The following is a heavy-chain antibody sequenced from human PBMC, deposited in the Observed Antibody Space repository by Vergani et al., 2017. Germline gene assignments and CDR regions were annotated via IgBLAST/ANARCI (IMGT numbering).Heavy chain of an antibody. V-gene: IGHV4-38-2*01. D-gene: IGHD5-12*01. CDR2: IYHSGST. J-gene: IGHJ4*02. Sequence: QLQLHKSGPGLVEPSETLSLTCAVSGYSIRNGYYWGWIRQPPGKGLEWIGSIYHSGSTHYNPSLKSRVTISVDTSKNDFSLKVTSVTAADTAVYYCTRQPQEGASGPPSVPTWGQGISVTVSS. CDR1: GYSIRNGYY. CDR3: TRQPQEGASGPPSVPT.